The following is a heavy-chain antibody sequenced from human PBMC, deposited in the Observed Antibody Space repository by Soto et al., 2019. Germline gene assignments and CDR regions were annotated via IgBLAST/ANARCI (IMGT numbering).Heavy chain of an antibody. CDR1: GDSISNLDYF. CDR2: IYKSATT. Sequence: TLSLTCSVSGDSISNLDYFWAWIRQPPGQALEYIGYIYKSATTYYNPSFESRVAISVDTSKSQFSLNVTSVTAADTAVYFGARGRYCLSGRCFPNWFDSWGQGARVTGSA. CDR3: ARGRYCLSGRCFPNWFDS. V-gene: IGHV4-30-4*01. D-gene: IGHD2-15*01. J-gene: IGHJ5*01.